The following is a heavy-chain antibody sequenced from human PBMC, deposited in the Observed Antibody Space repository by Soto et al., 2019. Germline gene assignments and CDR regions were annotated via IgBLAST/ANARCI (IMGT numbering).Heavy chain of an antibody. CDR2: IYYSGNT. CDR1: GGSMSSSY. J-gene: IGHJ4*02. CDR3: AGGVTSTLRGRRLDY. Sequence: PSETLSLTCSVSGGSMSSSYWNRIRQSPGKGLEWIGYIYYSGNTNYNPSLKSRVTMSVDTSKNQFSLKMNSVSAADTAVYYCAGGVTSTLRGRRLDYWGQGTLVTVSS. V-gene: IGHV4-59*01. D-gene: IGHD2-21*02.